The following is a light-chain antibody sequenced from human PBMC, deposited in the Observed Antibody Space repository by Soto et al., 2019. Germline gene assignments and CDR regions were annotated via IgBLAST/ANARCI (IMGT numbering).Light chain of an antibody. CDR1: QSVSSSY. CDR3: QQYGNSPMYP. CDR2: GAS. J-gene: IGKJ2*01. Sequence: EIVLTQSPGTLSLSPGERATLSCRASQSVSSSYLAWYQQKPGQAPRLLIYGASSRATGIPDRFSGSGSGTTFPLTISRMEPADFAVYYCQQYGNSPMYPFGPGAKLEIQ. V-gene: IGKV3-20*01.